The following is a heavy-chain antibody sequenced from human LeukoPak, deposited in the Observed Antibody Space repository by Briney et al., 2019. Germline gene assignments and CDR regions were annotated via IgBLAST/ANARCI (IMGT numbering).Heavy chain of an antibody. CDR2: ISVYNGNT. V-gene: IGHV1-18*01. D-gene: IGHD3-10*01. CDR1: GYTFTSYG. J-gene: IGHJ5*02. CDR3: ARVVVRGVYDEYNWFDL. Sequence: VASVTVSCKASGYTFTSYGISWVRRAPGQGLEWMGWISVYNGNTNYAQTPQGRVKMSTDISTSTADIELSSVRSYDTAVYYCARVVVRGVYDEYNWFDLWGQGTLVSVSS.